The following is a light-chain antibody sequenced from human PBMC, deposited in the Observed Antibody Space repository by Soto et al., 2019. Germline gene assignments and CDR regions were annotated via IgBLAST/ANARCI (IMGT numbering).Light chain of an antibody. J-gene: IGKJ3*01. CDR2: AAS. CDR3: QQSYSILLT. V-gene: IGKV1-39*01. CDR1: QSISSY. Sequence: DLQMTQSPSSLSASVGDRVTITCRASQSISSYLNWYQQKPGKAPKLLIYAASSLQSGVPSRFSGSGSGTDFTLTISSLQPEDFATYYCQQSYSILLTFGPGTKVDIK.